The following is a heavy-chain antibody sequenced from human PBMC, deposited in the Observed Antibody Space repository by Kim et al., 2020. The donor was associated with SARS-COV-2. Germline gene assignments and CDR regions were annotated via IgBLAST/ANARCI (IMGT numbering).Heavy chain of an antibody. CDR2: IYYSGST. J-gene: IGHJ4*02. Sequence: SETLSLTCTVSGGSISSGDYYWSWIRQPPGKGLEWIRYIYYSGSTYYNPSLKSRVTISVDTSKNQFSLKLSSVTAADTAVYYCARVRFSITIFGVVTRLFDYWGQGTLVTVSS. D-gene: IGHD3-3*01. CDR3: ARVRFSITIFGVVTRLFDY. V-gene: IGHV4-30-4*01. CDR1: GGSISSGDYY.